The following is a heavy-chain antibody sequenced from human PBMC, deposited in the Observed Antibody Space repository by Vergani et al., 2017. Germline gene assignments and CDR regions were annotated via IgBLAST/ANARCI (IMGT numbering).Heavy chain of an antibody. Sequence: QLQLQESGPGLVKPSETLSLTCTVSGGSISSSSYYWGWIRQPPGKGLEWIGSIYYSGSTYYNPSLKSRVTISVDTSKNQFSLKLSAVTAADTAVYYCARDRPNLYSSNTPANRFDPWGQGTLVTVSS. CDR3: ARDRPNLYSSNTPANRFDP. CDR2: IYYSGST. D-gene: IGHD6-13*01. CDR1: GGSISSSSYY. V-gene: IGHV4-39*07. J-gene: IGHJ5*02.